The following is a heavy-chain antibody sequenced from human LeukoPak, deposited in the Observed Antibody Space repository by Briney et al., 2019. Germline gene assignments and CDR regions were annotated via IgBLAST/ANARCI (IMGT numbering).Heavy chain of an antibody. Sequence: QAGGSLRLSCAASGFTFSSYGMHWVRQAPGKGLEWVANIKQDGSEKYYVDSVKGRFTISKDNAKNSLYLQMNSLRAEDTAVYYCARGLSRSFSMIRGLIQHREFDFWGRGTLVTVSS. CDR2: IKQDGSEK. D-gene: IGHD3-10*01. J-gene: IGHJ4*02. CDR1: GFTFSSYG. CDR3: ARGLSRSFSMIRGLIQHREFDF. V-gene: IGHV3-7*04.